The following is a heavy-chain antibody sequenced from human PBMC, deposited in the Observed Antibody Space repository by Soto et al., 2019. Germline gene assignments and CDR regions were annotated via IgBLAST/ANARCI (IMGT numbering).Heavy chain of an antibody. CDR3: ASLDLDY. V-gene: IGHV4-34*01. Sequence: SETLSLTCAVYGGSFSGYYWSWIRQPPGKGLEWIGEINHSGSTNYNPSLKSRVTISVDTSKNQFSLKLSSVTAADTAVYYCASLDLDYWGQGTLVTVSS. J-gene: IGHJ4*02. CDR1: GGSFSGYY. CDR2: INHSGST.